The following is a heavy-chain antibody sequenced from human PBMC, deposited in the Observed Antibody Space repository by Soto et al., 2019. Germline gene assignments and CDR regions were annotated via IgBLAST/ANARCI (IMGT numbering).Heavy chain of an antibody. D-gene: IGHD6-13*01. CDR3: ARSNSSSWTHYFDY. Sequence: GGSLRLSCAASGFTFSSYSMNWVRQAPGRGLEWVSYIMPESSHIFYADSVKGRFTISRDNARNSLYLQMNSLRAEDTAVYYCARSNSSSWTHYFDYWGQGT. CDR1: GFTFSSYS. V-gene: IGHV3-48*01. CDR2: IMPESSHI. J-gene: IGHJ4*02.